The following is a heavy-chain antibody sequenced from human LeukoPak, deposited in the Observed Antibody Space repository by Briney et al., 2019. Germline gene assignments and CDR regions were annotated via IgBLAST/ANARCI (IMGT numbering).Heavy chain of an antibody. J-gene: IGHJ1*01. CDR3: ARDTSGRGGFGAARPGHNAEYFQH. CDR1: GFTFSSYG. V-gene: IGHV3-30*03. Sequence: GGSLRLSCAASGFTFSSYGMHWVRQAPGKGLEWVAVISYDGSNKYYADSVKGRFTISRDNSKNTLYLQMNSLRVEDTAVYYCARDTSGRGGFGAARPGHNAEYFQHWGQGTLVTVSS. CDR2: ISYDGSNK. D-gene: IGHD6-6*01.